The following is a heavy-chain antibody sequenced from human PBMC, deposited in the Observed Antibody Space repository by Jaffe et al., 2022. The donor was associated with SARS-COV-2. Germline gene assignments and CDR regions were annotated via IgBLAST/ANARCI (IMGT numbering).Heavy chain of an antibody. CDR3: ARDGKTYYESSGHTYFDY. CDR1: GFTFDDYD. V-gene: IGHV3-20*04. Sequence: EVQLVESGGSVVRPGGFLRLSCAASGFTFDDYDMSWVRQAPGKGLEWVSGINWNGRSTGYADSVKGRFTISRDNAKNSLYLQMNSLRAEDTALYYCARDGKTYYESSGHTYFDYWGQGTLVTVSS. D-gene: IGHD3-22*01. J-gene: IGHJ4*02. CDR2: INWNGRST.